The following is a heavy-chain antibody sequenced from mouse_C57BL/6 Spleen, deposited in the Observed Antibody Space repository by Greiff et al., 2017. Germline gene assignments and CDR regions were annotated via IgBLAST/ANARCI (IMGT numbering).Heavy chain of an antibody. CDR1: GFSLTSYG. CDR2: IWRGGST. V-gene: IGHV2-4*01. D-gene: IGHD1-1*01. J-gene: IGHJ2*01. CDR3: AKNYDYYYYLDY. Sequence: QVQLQQSGPGLVQPSQSLSITCTVSGFSLTSYGVHWVRQPPGKGLEWLGVIWRGGSTDYNAAFISRVSITKHNSQSQVFFKINSLQAYDTAIYYCAKNYDYYYYLDYWGQGTTLTVSS.